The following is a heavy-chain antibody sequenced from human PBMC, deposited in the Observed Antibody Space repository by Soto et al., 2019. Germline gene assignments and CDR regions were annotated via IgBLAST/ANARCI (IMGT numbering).Heavy chain of an antibody. CDR3: AHRVLRTVFGLVTTTAIYFDF. D-gene: IGHD3-3*01. V-gene: IGHV2-5*02. CDR2: IYWDDDK. J-gene: IGHJ4*02. Sequence: QITLKESGPTVVKPTETLTLTCTFSGFSLTTSGVGVGWVRQSPGKAPEWLALIYWDDDKRYSTSLKSTLTITNDPSKNQVVLTMANVDPADTATYYCAHRVLRTVFGLVTTTAIYFDFWGQGAPVVVSS. CDR1: GFSLTTSGVG.